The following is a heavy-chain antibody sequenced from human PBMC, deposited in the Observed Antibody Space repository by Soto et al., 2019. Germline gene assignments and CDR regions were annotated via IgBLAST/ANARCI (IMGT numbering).Heavy chain of an antibody. D-gene: IGHD5-12*01. J-gene: IGHJ4*02. V-gene: IGHV3-21*02. Sequence: EVQLVESGGGLVKPGGSLRLSCAASGFTFSTCSMNWVRQAPGKGLEWVSSISGSSRNIYYADSVKGRFTISRDNAKNSLYLQMNSLRAEDTAVYYCARDNGYDAATLDYWGQGTLVTVS. CDR1: GFTFSTCS. CDR3: ARDNGYDAATLDY. CDR2: ISGSSRNI.